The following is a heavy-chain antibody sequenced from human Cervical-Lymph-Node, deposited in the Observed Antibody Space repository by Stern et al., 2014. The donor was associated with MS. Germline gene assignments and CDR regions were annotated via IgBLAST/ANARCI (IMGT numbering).Heavy chain of an antibody. D-gene: IGHD3-16*02. V-gene: IGHV4-39*01. CDR3: ARHLRRGGAIDI. J-gene: IGHJ3*02. Sequence: QLQLQESGPRLVKPSETLSLTCSVSGDSMTSSSYYWGWIRQSPGMGLEWIGSFYFPGTTYFNPSVQSRATISVDTPKTHSPLRLNSVTATDTATYYCARHLRRGGAIDIWGQGTRVPVSS. CDR1: GDSMTSSSYY. CDR2: FYFPGTT.